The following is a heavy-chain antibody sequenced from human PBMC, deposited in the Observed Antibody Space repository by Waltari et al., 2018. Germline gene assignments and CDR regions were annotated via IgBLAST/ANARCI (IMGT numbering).Heavy chain of an antibody. J-gene: IGHJ3*02. Sequence: QLQLQESGPGLVKPSETLSLTCTVSGGSISISSYYWGWIRQRPGKGLEWIGGIYYRGSSYYNPSRMSRGTRSVDTSKNQFSLKLSSVSAADTAVYYCARDPEYYDYIWGSSDVAFDIWGQGTMVTVSS. CDR1: GGSISISSYY. V-gene: IGHV4-39*07. CDR3: ARDPEYYDYIWGSSDVAFDI. D-gene: IGHD3-16*01. CDR2: IYYRGSS.